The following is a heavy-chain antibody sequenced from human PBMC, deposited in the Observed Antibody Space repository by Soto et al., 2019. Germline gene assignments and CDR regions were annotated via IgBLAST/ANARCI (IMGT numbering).Heavy chain of an antibody. CDR2: IYYSGST. J-gene: IGHJ4*02. CDR1: GDSIRSDY. Sequence: SETLSLTCTVSGDSIRSDYWSWIRQPPGKGLEWIGYIYYSGSTNYNPSLKSRVTISVDTSKNQFSLKLSSVSAADTAVYYCARGADYGDYNWGQGILVTVSS. V-gene: IGHV4-59*01. D-gene: IGHD4-17*01. CDR3: ARGADYGDYN.